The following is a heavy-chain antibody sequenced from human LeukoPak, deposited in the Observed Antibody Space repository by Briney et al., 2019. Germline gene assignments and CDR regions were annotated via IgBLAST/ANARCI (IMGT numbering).Heavy chain of an antibody. CDR3: ARDTWPKLGYCSGGSCLDAFDI. J-gene: IGHJ3*02. D-gene: IGHD2-15*01. V-gene: IGHV4-4*07. CDR1: GGSISSYY. Sequence: SETLSLTCTVSGGSISSYYWSWTRQPAGKGLEWIGRIYTSGSTNYNPSLKSRVTMSVDTSKNQFSLKLSSVTAADTAVYYCARDTWPKLGYCSGGSCLDAFDIWGQGTMVTVSS. CDR2: IYTSGST.